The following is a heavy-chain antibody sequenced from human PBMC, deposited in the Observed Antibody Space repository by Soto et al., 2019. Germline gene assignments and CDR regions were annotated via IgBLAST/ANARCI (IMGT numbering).Heavy chain of an antibody. CDR2: IYYSGST. D-gene: IGHD5-12*01. CDR1: GGSITSYY. Sequence: SETVSLTCTVSGGSITSYYWSWIRQPPGKGLEWIGFIYYSGSTSYNPSLKSRVSISVDTSKNQFSLKLSSVTAADTAVYYCARQVTTIYYYFDYWGQGALVTVSS. J-gene: IGHJ4*02. CDR3: ARQVTTIYYYFDY. V-gene: IGHV4-59*08.